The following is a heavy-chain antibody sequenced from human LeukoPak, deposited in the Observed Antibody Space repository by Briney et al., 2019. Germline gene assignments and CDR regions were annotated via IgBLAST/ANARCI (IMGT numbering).Heavy chain of an antibody. J-gene: IGHJ4*02. V-gene: IGHV3-23*01. CDR1: GSTFSSYA. Sequence: PGGSLRLSCAASGSTFSSYAMSWVRQAPGKGLEWVSAISGSGGSTYYADSVKGRFTISRDNSKNTLYLQMNSLRAEDTAVYYCATDRLYYDILTGYHPIRVFDYWGQGTLVTVSS. CDR3: ATDRLYYDILTGYHPIRVFDY. CDR2: ISGSGGST. D-gene: IGHD3-9*01.